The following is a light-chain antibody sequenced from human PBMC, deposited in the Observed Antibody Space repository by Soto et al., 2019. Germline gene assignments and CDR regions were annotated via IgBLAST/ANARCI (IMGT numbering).Light chain of an antibody. CDR3: SSYAGSNIGV. V-gene: IGLV2-8*01. Sequence: QSVLTQPPSASGSPGQSVTIPCTGTSSDVGGYDYVSWYQHHPGKAPKLMIYEVTKRPSGVPDRFSGSKSGNTASLTVSGLQAEDEADYYCSSYAGSNIGVFGTGTKLTVL. CDR2: EVT. J-gene: IGLJ1*01. CDR1: SSDVGGYDY.